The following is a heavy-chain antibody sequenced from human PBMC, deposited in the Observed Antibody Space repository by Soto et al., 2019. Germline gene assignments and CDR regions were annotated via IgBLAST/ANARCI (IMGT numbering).Heavy chain of an antibody. Sequence: EVQLVESGGGLVQPGRSLRLSCAASGFTFDDYAMHWVRQAPGKGLEWVSGISWNSGSIGYADSVKGRFTISRDNAKKLLYLQMNSLRAEDTALYYCAKGLVRNYVVGWFDPWGQGTLVTVSS. CDR2: ISWNSGSI. J-gene: IGHJ5*02. CDR1: GFTFDDYA. CDR3: AKGLVRNYVVGWFDP. D-gene: IGHD4-4*01. V-gene: IGHV3-9*01.